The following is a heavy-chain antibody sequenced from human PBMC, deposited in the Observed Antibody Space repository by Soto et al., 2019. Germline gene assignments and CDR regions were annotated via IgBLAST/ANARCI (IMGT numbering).Heavy chain of an antibody. D-gene: IGHD3-22*01. Sequence: PGESLKISCKGSGYSYTSYWIGWVRQMPGKGLEWMGIIYPGDSDTRYSPSFQGQATISADKSISTAYLQWSSLKASDTAMYYCARGWYYYDSSGSSSTFDIWGQGTMVTVSS. CDR3: ARGWYYYDSSGSSSTFDI. CDR2: IYPGDSDT. V-gene: IGHV5-51*01. J-gene: IGHJ3*02. CDR1: GYSYTSYW.